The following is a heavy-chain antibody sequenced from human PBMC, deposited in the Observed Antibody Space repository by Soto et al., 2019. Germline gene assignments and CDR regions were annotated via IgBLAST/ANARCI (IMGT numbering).Heavy chain of an antibody. CDR3: AKDVSSRRWFDP. CDR2: MQHTGNT. V-gene: IGHV4-4*07. J-gene: IGHJ5*02. CDR1: GPSIRSYH. D-gene: IGHD3-16*01. Sequence: PSETLSLTCAVSGPSIRSYHWSWIRQPAGKGLEWIGRMQHTGNTNYNPSLKSRVTMSVGTSKNQISLKMTSVTAADTAVYFCAKDVSSRRWFDPWGQGILVTVSS.